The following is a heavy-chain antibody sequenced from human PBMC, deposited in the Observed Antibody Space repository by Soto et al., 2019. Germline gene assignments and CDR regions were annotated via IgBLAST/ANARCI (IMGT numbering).Heavy chain of an antibody. J-gene: IGHJ5*02. CDR1: GYTFTSYD. D-gene: IGHD2-15*01. V-gene: IGHV1-8*01. Sequence: ASVKVSCKASGYTFTSYDINWVRQATGQGLEWMGWMNPNSGNTGYAQKFQGRVTMTRNTSISTAYMELSSLRSEDTAVYYCARGLNGPEYCSGGSCYLENLWGQGTLVTVSS. CDR3: ARGLNGPEYCSGGSCYLENL. CDR2: MNPNSGNT.